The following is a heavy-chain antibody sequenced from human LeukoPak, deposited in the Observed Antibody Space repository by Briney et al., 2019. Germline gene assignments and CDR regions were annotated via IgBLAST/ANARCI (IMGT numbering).Heavy chain of an antibody. CDR1: GFTLSSYT. CDR2: MSSSGTTI. V-gene: IGHV3-48*01. Sequence: PGGSLRLSCAGSGFTLSSYTMNWVRQAPGKGLEWVSCMSSSGTTISYADSVKGRFTISRDNAKNSFLLQMNSLRAEDTAVYYCARGWGGFDYWGQGILVTVSS. J-gene: IGHJ4*02. CDR3: ARGWGGFDY. D-gene: IGHD3-16*01.